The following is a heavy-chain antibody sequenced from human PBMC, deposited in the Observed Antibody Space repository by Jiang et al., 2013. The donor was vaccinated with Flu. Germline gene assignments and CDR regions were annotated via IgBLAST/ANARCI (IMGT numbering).Heavy chain of an antibody. Sequence: QLVESGGGLVQPGGSLRLSCAASGFTFSSYWMSWVRQAPGKGLEWVANIKQDGSEKYYVDSVKGRFTISRDNAKNSLYLQMNSLRAEDTAVYYCARGGVVATITEDYWGQGTLVTVSS. CDR3: ARGGVVATITEDY. J-gene: IGHJ4*02. CDR1: GFTFSSYW. V-gene: IGHV3-7*01. D-gene: IGHD5-12*01. CDR2: IKQDGSEK.